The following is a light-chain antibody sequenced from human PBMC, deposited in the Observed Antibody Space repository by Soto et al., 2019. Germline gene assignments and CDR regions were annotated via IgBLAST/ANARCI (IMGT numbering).Light chain of an antibody. V-gene: IGKV3-15*01. CDR1: QSVSSN. CDR2: GAS. Sequence: EIVMTQSPPTLSVSPGERATLSCRASQSVSSNLAWYQQKPGQAPRLLIYGASTRATGTPARFSGSGSGTEFTLTISSLQSEDFAVYYWQQYNNWPRTFGQGTKVEIK. CDR3: QQYNNWPRT. J-gene: IGKJ1*01.